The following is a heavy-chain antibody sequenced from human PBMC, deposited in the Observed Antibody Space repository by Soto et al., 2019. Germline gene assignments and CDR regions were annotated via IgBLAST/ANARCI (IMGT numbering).Heavy chain of an antibody. CDR3: ARPNTVTTARGGMDV. CDR2: IYYSGST. J-gene: IGHJ6*02. V-gene: IGHV4-39*01. CDR1: GGSISSSSYY. D-gene: IGHD4-17*01. Sequence: QLQLQESGPGLVKPSETLSLTCTVSGGSISSSSYYWGWIRQPPGKGLEWIGSIYYSGSTYYNPSLKSRVTISVDTPKTQFSLKLSSVTAADTAVYYCARPNTVTTARGGMDVWGQGTTVTVSS.